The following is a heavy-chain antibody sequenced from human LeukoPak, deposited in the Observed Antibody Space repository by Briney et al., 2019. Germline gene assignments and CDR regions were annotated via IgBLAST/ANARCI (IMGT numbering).Heavy chain of an antibody. CDR3: ARGPSYSSSWYAGWFDP. Sequence: SVKVSCKASGYTFPSYGISWIRQAPGQGLEWMGGIIPIFGTANYAQKFQGRVTITADESTSTAYMELSSLRSEDTAVYYCARGPSYSSSWYAGWFDPWGQGTLVTVSS. J-gene: IGHJ5*02. CDR1: GYTFPSYG. D-gene: IGHD6-13*01. V-gene: IGHV1-69*13. CDR2: IIPIFGTA.